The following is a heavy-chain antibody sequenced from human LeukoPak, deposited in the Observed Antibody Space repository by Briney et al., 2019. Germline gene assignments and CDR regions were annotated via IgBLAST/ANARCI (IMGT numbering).Heavy chain of an antibody. CDR3: SRNMAGTFDY. D-gene: IGHD6-19*01. V-gene: IGHV4-38-2*02. CDR1: SYSIRSGYY. CDR2: IYHTGST. Sequence: SETLSLTCTVSSYSIRSGYYWGWTRQPPGKGLEGIGSIYHTGSTYDTPSLKSRVTISGDTSKNHFYLKLSSVTAADTAVFYLSRNMAGTFDYWGQGTLVTVSS. J-gene: IGHJ4*02.